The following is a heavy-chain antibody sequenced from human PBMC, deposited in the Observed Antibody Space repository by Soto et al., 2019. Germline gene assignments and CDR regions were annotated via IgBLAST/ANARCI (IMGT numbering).Heavy chain of an antibody. CDR3: VRSGDNYNLLDY. J-gene: IGHJ4*02. CDR1: GFTFSDHY. Sequence: PWVSLRLSCAASGFTFSDHYMSWIRQAPGKGLEWIGYSSNSGSFTRYADSVKGRFSISRDNAKNPLYLQINSLRGDDTAVYYCVRSGDNYNLLDYWGQGTPVTVSS. D-gene: IGHD1-1*01. V-gene: IGHV3-11*06. CDR2: SSNSGSFT.